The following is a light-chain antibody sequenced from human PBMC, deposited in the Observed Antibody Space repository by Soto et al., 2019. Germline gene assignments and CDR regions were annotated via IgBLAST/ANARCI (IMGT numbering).Light chain of an antibody. J-gene: IGLJ3*02. Sequence: QAVVTQPASVSGSPGQSITISCTGTSSDVGSYNLVSWYQQHPGKAPKFMISEVTKRPSGVSTRFSGSKSGNTASLTISGLQAEDESDYYCCSYAGSGTGVFGGGTKLTVL. CDR1: SSDVGSYNL. V-gene: IGLV2-23*02. CDR2: EVT. CDR3: CSYAGSGTGV.